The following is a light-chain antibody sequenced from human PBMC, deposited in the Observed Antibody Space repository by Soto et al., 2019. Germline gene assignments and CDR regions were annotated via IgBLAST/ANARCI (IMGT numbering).Light chain of an antibody. CDR2: GAS. CDR1: QSVNTN. CDR3: QQYNNWTWT. J-gene: IGKJ1*01. Sequence: ELVMTQSPATLSVSPGQRVTLSCRASQSVNTNLAWYQHKPGQTPRLLIYGASTRATGIPARFSGTGSGTDFTLTISRLQSEDFAVYYCQQYNNWTWTFGQGTKVEIK. V-gene: IGKV3-15*01.